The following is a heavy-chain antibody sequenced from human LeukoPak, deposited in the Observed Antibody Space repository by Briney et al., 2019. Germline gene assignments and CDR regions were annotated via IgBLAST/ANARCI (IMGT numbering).Heavy chain of an antibody. CDR2: SGGGGST. J-gene: IGHJ4*02. Sequence: SGGGGSTYYADSVKGRFTISRDNSKNTPYLQVNSLRAEDTAVYYCAKGGKWDVTPFDYWGQGTLVTVSS. CDR3: AKGGKWDVTPFDY. V-gene: IGHV3-23*01. D-gene: IGHD1-26*01.